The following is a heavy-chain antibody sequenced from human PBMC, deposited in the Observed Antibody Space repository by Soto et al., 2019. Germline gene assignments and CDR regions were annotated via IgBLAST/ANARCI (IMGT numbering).Heavy chain of an antibody. J-gene: IGHJ6*02. D-gene: IGHD3-3*01. V-gene: IGHV4-59*01. CDR3: ARDSGRMYYDSWSGYDYGMDV. CDR1: CGSISSYY. CDR2: IYYSGST. Sequence: PSETLSLTCTVSCGSISSYYWSWIRQPPGKGLEWIGYIYYSGSTKYNPSLKSRVTISVDTSKNQFSLKVSSVTAADTAVYYCARDSGRMYYDSWSGYDYGMDVWGQGTTVTVSS.